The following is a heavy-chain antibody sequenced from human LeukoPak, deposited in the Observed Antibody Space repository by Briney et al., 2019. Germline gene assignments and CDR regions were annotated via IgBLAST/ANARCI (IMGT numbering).Heavy chain of an antibody. CDR2: KYYSGSA. V-gene: IGHV4-31*03. CDR1: GVSVRAGRYY. D-gene: IGHD2-2*01. CDR3: ATPYCSSISCLDVFNM. J-gene: IGHJ3*02. Sequence: SQTLSLTCNVSGVSVRAGRYYWTWIRQNPGKGLEWIGYKYYSGSAKYNPSLKRRLTISIDTSKNQFSLQLSSVTAADTATYYCATPYCSSISCLDVFNMWGQGTRVTVSS.